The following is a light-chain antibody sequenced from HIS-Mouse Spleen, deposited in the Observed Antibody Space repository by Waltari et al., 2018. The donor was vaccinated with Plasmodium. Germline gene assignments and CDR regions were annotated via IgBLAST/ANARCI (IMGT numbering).Light chain of an antibody. CDR3: QQRSNWPYT. Sequence: EIVLPQTPATLSSSPRDRATISCRASQSVSSYLAWYQQKPGQAPRLLIYDASNRATGIPARFSGSGSGTDFTLTISSLEPEDFAVYYCQQRSNWPYTFGQGTKLEIK. J-gene: IGKJ2*01. CDR1: QSVSSY. CDR2: DAS. V-gene: IGKV3-11*01.